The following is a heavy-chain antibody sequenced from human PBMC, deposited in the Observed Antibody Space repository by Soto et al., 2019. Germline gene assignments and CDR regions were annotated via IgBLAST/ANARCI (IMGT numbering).Heavy chain of an antibody. CDR3: ARDCSGGSCYYDY. D-gene: IGHD2-15*01. V-gene: IGHV4-39*02. J-gene: IGHJ4*02. Sequence: QLQLQESGPGLVKPSETLSLTCTVSGGSISSSSYYWGWIRQPPGKGLEWIGSIYYSGSTYYNPSLKSRVTISVDTSKNQFSRKRSSVTAADTAVYYCARDCSGGSCYYDYWGQGTLVTVSS. CDR2: IYYSGST. CDR1: GGSISSSSYY.